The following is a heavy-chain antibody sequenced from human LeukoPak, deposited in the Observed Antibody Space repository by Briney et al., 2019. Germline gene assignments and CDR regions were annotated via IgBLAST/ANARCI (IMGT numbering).Heavy chain of an antibody. CDR1: GGSISSSSYY. V-gene: IGHV4-39*07. CDR3: AREVSWYDFWSGYYRFGPGDYYYYYMDV. D-gene: IGHD3-3*01. J-gene: IGHJ6*03. Sequence: SETLSLTCTVSGGSISSSSYYWGWIRQPPGKGLEWIGSIYYSGSTYYNPSLDRRVTISVDTSKNQFSLKLSSVTAADTAVYYCAREVSWYDFWSGYYRFGPGDYYYYYMDVWGKGTTVTVSS. CDR2: IYYSGST.